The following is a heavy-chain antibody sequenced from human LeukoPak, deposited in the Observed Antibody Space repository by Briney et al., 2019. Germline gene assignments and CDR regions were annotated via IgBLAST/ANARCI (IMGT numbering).Heavy chain of an antibody. D-gene: IGHD3-10*01. V-gene: IGHV3-66*01. CDR2: IYSGGST. J-gene: IGHJ6*03. CDR1: GFTVSSDY. Sequence: GGSLRLSCAASGFTVSSDYMNWVRQAPGKGLEWVSVIYSGGSTYYADSVKGRFTISRDNSNNTLYLQMNSLRAEDTAVYYCAREGSITLVRGVIQYFHYMDVWGKGTTVTISS. CDR3: AREGSITLVRGVIQYFHYMDV.